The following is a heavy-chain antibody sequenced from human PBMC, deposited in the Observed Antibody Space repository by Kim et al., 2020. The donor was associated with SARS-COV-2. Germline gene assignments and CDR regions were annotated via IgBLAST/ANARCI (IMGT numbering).Heavy chain of an antibody. Sequence: GGSLRLSCAASGFTFSIYAMSWVRQAPGKGLEWVSAISGSGGSTYYADSVKGRFTISRDNSKNTLYLQMNSLRAEDTAVYYCAKDNGRVAGRRNHYYYYGMDVWGQGTTVTVSS. CDR3: AKDNGRVAGRRNHYYYYGMDV. V-gene: IGHV3-23*01. J-gene: IGHJ6*02. D-gene: IGHD6-19*01. CDR2: ISGSGGST. CDR1: GFTFSIYA.